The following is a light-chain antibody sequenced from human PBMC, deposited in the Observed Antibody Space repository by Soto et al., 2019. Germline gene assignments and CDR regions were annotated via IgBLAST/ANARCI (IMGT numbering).Light chain of an antibody. V-gene: IGLV2-14*01. CDR1: SSDIGHCNC. CDR3: SSFTSSSTYV. J-gene: IGLJ1*01. CDR2: EVN. Sequence: QSVLTQPASVSGSPGQSITISCTGTSSDIGHCNCVSWYQHHPGKAPKLMIYEVNNRPSGVSNRFSGSKSGNTASLTISGLQAADEADYYCSSFTSSSTYVFGTGTKLTVL.